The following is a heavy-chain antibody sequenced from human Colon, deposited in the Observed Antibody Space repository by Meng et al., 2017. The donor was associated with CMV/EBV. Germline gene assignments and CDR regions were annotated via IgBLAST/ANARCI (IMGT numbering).Heavy chain of an antibody. CDR2: ISYDGVNQ. D-gene: IGHD4-17*01. J-gene: IGHJ3*02. Sequence: GESLKISCEGSGFTFNTYVMHWVRQAPGKGLEWLAIISYDGVNQYYADSVKGRFTISRDNSKNTLYLQMKSLTTEDTAVYYCTRRWGDSDYGYDAFDIWGQGTMVTVSS. V-gene: IGHV3-30-3*01. CDR3: TRRWGDSDYGYDAFDI. CDR1: GFTFNTYV.